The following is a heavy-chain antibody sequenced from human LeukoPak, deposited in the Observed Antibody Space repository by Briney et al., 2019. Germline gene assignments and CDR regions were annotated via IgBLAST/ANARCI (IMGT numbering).Heavy chain of an antibody. J-gene: IGHJ4*02. CDR1: GFTFSSYS. CDR2: ISSSSSYI. D-gene: IGHD2-2*01. V-gene: IGHV3-21*01. Sequence: GGSLRLSCAASGFTFSSYSMNWVRQAPGKGLEWVSSISSSSSYIYYADSVKGRFTISRDNAKNSLYLQMNSLRAEDTAVYYCARDWVAYQLQSDYFDYWGQGTLVTVSS. CDR3: ARDWVAYQLQSDYFDY.